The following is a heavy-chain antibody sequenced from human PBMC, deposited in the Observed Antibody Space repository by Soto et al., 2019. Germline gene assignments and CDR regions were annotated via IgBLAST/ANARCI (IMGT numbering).Heavy chain of an antibody. D-gene: IGHD3-16*01. J-gene: IGHJ1*01. V-gene: IGHV3-7*01. Sequence: LRLSCAASGFIFRNYWMSWVRQSPGKGLEWVAHIKDDGSDIHYVDSVKDRFTISRDNAKSSLILQMNSLRTEDTAVYYCATTLTTSAEYFQHWGQGTPVTVSS. CDR1: GFIFRNYW. CDR2: IKDDGSDI. CDR3: ATTLTTSAEYFQH.